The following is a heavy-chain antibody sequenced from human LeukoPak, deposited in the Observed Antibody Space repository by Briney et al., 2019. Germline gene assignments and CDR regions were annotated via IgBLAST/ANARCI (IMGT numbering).Heavy chain of an antibody. Sequence: GGSLRLSCAASGFTFSSYGMHWVRQAPGKGLEWVAVICHDGSNKYYADSVKGRFTISRDNSKNTLYLQMNSLRAEDTAVYYCARDGCSSTSCAPGGDGMDVWGQGTTVTVSS. D-gene: IGHD2-2*01. CDR1: GFTFSSYG. J-gene: IGHJ6*02. CDR3: ARDGCSSTSCAPGGDGMDV. CDR2: ICHDGSNK. V-gene: IGHV3-33*01.